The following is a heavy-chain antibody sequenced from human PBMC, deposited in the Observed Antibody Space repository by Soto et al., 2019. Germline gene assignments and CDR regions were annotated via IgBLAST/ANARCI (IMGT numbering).Heavy chain of an antibody. CDR3: AEDYYDSSGLN. CDR1: GYTFTYRY. Sequence: SVKVSCKASGYTFTYRYLHWVRQAPGQALEWMGWITPFNGNTNYAQKFQDRVTITRDGSMSTAYMELSSLRSEDTAMYYCAEDYYDSSGLNWGQGTLVTVSS. CDR2: ITPFNGNT. V-gene: IGHV1-45*02. J-gene: IGHJ4*02. D-gene: IGHD3-22*01.